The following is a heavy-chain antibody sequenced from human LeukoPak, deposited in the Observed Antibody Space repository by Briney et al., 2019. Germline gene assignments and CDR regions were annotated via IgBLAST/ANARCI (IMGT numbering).Heavy chain of an antibody. Sequence: ASVKVSGKASGYTFSIYGVSWVRQAPGQGLEWVAWISAYNGNTNYAQKFQGRVTMTRDTSISTAYMELSRLRSDDTDVYYCARETVYGDYAGYWGQGTLVTVSS. CDR2: ISAYNGNT. V-gene: IGHV1-18*01. CDR3: ARETVYGDYAGY. J-gene: IGHJ4*02. CDR1: GYTFSIYG. D-gene: IGHD4-17*01.